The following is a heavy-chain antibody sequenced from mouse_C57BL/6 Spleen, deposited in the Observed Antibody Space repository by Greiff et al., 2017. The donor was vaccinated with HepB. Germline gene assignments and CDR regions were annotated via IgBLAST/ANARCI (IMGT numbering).Heavy chain of an antibody. CDR3: ARKISPYDGYYADY. CDR1: GFNIKNTY. Sequence: VQLQQSVAELVRPGASVKLSCTASGFNIKNTYMHWVKQRPEQGLEWIGRIDPANGNTKYAPKFQGKATFTADTSSNTAYMQLSSLTTEDSAIYYCARKISPYDGYYADYWGQGTTLTVSS. CDR2: IDPANGNT. J-gene: IGHJ2*01. D-gene: IGHD2-3*01. V-gene: IGHV14-3*01.